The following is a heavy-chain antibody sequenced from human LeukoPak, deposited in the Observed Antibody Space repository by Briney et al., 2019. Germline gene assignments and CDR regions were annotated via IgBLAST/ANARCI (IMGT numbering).Heavy chain of an antibody. D-gene: IGHD3-22*01. Sequence: GGSLRLSCAASGFTFSSYSMNWVRQAPGKGLEWVSSISSSSSYIYYADSVKGRFTISRDNAKNSLYLQMNSLRAEDTAVYYCARGGDYYDSSGYYYGTYHFDYWGQGTLVTVSS. CDR3: ARGGDYYDSSGYYYGTYHFDY. J-gene: IGHJ4*02. CDR1: GFTFSSYS. CDR2: ISSSSSYI. V-gene: IGHV3-21*01.